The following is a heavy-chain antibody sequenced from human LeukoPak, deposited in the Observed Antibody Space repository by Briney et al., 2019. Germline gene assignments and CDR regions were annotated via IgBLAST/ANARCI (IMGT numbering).Heavy chain of an antibody. D-gene: IGHD1-26*01. Sequence: SETLSLTCTVSGGSISSYYWSWIRQPPGKGLEWIGYIYYSGSTNYNPSLKSRVTISVDTFKNQFSLKLSSVTAADTAVYYCARDGSYYVFDYWGQGTLVTVSS. CDR2: IYYSGST. V-gene: IGHV4-59*01. CDR3: ARDGSYYVFDY. J-gene: IGHJ4*02. CDR1: GGSISSYY.